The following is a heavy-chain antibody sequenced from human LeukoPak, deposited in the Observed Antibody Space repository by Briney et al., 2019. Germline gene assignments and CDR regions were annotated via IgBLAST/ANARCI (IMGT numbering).Heavy chain of an antibody. CDR1: GVSFSDNW. CDR3: TRESGTSRFFYF. D-gene: IGHD1-26*01. Sequence: GSLILTCAASGVSFSDNWIHWVRHAPSQGLVWVSRIYNYGRSTDYADSVKGRFTISRDNAKNTLYLQMNSLRAEDTAVYNCTRESGTSRFFYFWGQGTPVTVSS. V-gene: IGHV3-74*01. J-gene: IGHJ4*02. CDR2: IYNYGRST.